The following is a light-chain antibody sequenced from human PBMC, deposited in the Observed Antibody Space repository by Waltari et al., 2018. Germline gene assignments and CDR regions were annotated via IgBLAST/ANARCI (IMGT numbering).Light chain of an antibody. CDR3: AAWDDSLSGVV. CDR1: RSNIGDFS. Sequence: QPVLTQPPSVSGTPGQRVTIPCSGSRSNIGDFSVSWYQHLPGSAPRLLIYSDYQRPSGVPDRFSGSKSGTSASLVVSGLQSDDEADYYCAAWDDSLSGVVFGGGTKLTVL. V-gene: IGLV1-44*01. CDR2: SDY. J-gene: IGLJ2*01.